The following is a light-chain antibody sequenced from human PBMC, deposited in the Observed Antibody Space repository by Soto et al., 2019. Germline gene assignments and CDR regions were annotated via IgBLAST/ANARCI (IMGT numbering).Light chain of an antibody. CDR1: QSVGSN. Sequence: EIVMTQSPATLSVSPGERATLSCRASQSVGSNLSCYQRRPGKAPMLLIYAASTLQSGVPSRFSGSGSGTDFTLNISSLQDEDFATYYCQQLNSHARTFGPGTKVD. V-gene: IGKV3-15*01. CDR3: QQLNSHART. CDR2: AAS. J-gene: IGKJ3*01.